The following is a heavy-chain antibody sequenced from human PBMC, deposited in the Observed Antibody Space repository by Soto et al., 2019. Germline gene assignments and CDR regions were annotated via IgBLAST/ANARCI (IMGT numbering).Heavy chain of an antibody. J-gene: IGHJ1*01. D-gene: IGHD4-17*01. V-gene: IGHV3-48*03. CDR1: GVTFSSYE. Sequence: GGSLRLSCAASGVTFSSYEMNWVRQAPGKGLEWVSYISSSGSTIYYADSVKGRFTISRDNAKNSLYLQMNSLRAEDTAVYYCAASVTEYFQHWGQGTLVTVSS. CDR2: ISSSGSTI. CDR3: AASVTEYFQH.